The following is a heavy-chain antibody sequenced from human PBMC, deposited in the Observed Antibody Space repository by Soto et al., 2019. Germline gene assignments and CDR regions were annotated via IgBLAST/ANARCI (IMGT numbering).Heavy chain of an antibody. V-gene: IGHV4-31*01. CDR3: ASTYYYDSSGVGAFDI. Sequence: QVQLQESGPGLVKPSQTLSLTCTVSGRSISSGGYYWSWIRQHPRKGLEWIGYIYYSGSTYYNPSLKRTVTRSVDPSKNQFSLKLSSVTAADTAVYYCASTYYYDSSGVGAFDIWGQGTMVTVSS. D-gene: IGHD3-22*01. CDR2: IYYSGST. CDR1: GRSISSGGYY. J-gene: IGHJ3*02.